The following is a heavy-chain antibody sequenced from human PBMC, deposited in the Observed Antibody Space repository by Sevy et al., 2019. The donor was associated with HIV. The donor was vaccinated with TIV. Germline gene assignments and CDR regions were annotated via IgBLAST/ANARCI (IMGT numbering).Heavy chain of an antibody. CDR2: IYYTGST. V-gene: IGHV4-59*01. CDR1: GGSISSYY. J-gene: IGHJ6*02. Sequence: SETLSLTCTVSGGSISSYYWNWIRQSPGNGLEWIGYIYYTGSTNYNPSLKSRVTISVDTSKNQFSLKLTSVTAADTAVYYCARELISGRYYGMDVWGQGTTVTVSS. CDR3: ARELISGRYYGMDV. D-gene: IGHD6-19*01.